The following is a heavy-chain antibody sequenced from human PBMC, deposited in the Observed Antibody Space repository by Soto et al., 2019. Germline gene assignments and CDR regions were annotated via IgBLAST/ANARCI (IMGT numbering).Heavy chain of an antibody. J-gene: IGHJ4*02. CDR2: ISGSGGST. CDR1: GFTFSSYA. Sequence: VGSLRLSCAASGFTFSSYAMSWVRQAPGKGLEWVSAISGSGGSTYYADSVKGRFTISRDNSKNTLYLQMNSLRAEDTAVYYCHRYNWNYGVAVGYWGQGTLVTVSS. V-gene: IGHV3-23*01. CDR3: HRYNWNYGVAVGY. D-gene: IGHD1-7*01.